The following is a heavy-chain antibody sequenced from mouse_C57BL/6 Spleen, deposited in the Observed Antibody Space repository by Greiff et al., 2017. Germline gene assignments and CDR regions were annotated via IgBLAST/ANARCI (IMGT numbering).Heavy chain of an antibody. V-gene: IGHV1-52*01. Sequence: QVQLQQPGAELVRPGSSVKLSCKASGYTFTSYWMHWVKQRPIQGLEWIGNIDPSDSETHYNQKFKDKATLTVDKSSSTAYMQLSSLTSEDSAVYYCARGYYGSSSGPYYFGYWGQGATLTVSS. J-gene: IGHJ2*01. CDR3: ARGYYGSSSGPYYFGY. CDR2: IDPSDSET. CDR1: GYTFTSYW. D-gene: IGHD1-1*01.